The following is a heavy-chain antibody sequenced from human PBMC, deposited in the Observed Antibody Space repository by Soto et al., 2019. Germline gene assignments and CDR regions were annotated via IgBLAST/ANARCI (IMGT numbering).Heavy chain of an antibody. CDR2: ISAYNGNT. Sequence: ASVKVSCKASGYTFTSYGISWVRQAPGQGLEWMGWISAYNGNTNYAQKLQGRVTMTTDTSTSTAYMELRSLRSDDTAVYYCAREGHSSGWYQLYAFDIWGQGTMVTVSS. D-gene: IGHD6-19*01. CDR1: GYTFTSYG. CDR3: AREGHSSGWYQLYAFDI. J-gene: IGHJ3*02. V-gene: IGHV1-18*01.